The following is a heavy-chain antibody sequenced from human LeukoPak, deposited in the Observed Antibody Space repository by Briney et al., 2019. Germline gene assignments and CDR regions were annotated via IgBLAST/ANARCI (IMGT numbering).Heavy chain of an antibody. CDR1: GFTFSSYA. CDR2: ISGSGGST. V-gene: IGHV3-23*01. CDR3: ARDKNYDSSGYPGY. D-gene: IGHD3-22*01. J-gene: IGHJ4*02. Sequence: PGGSLRLSCAASGFTFSSYAMSWVRQAPGKGLEWVSGISGSGGSTYYADSVKGRFTISRDNSKNTLYLQMNSLRAEDTAVYYCARDKNYDSSGYPGYWGQGTLVTVSS.